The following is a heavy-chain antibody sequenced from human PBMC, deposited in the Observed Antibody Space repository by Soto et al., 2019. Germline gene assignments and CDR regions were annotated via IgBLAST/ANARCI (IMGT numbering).Heavy chain of an antibody. Sequence: QVQLQESGPGLVKPSETLSLTCTVSGGSISSYYWSWIRQPPGKGLEWIGYIYYSGSTNYNPSLKSRVTISVDTSKNQFSLKLSSVTAADTAVYYCARVTMVRGVIRDWFDPWGQGTLVTVS. CDR1: GGSISSYY. V-gene: IGHV4-59*01. D-gene: IGHD3-10*01. CDR3: ARVTMVRGVIRDWFDP. CDR2: IYYSGST. J-gene: IGHJ5*02.